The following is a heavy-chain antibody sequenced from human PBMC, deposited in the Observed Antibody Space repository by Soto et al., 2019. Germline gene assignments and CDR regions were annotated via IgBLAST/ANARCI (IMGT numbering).Heavy chain of an antibody. J-gene: IGHJ5*02. Sequence: QVQLVESGGGVVEPGRSLRLSCAASGFTFSHFGMHWVRQAPGKGLEWMAVIWYDGSNKYYADSVKGRLTISRDNSNNILYLHINSLRVVDTAVYYCARMFSAMEHVSMDPWGQGTQVTVSS. CDR3: ARMFSAMEHVSMDP. D-gene: IGHD3-10*02. CDR2: IWYDGSNK. V-gene: IGHV3-33*01. CDR1: GFTFSHFG.